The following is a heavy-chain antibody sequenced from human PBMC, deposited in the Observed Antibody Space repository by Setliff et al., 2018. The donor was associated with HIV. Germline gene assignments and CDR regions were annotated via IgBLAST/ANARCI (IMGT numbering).Heavy chain of an antibody. CDR2: IYASGSI. V-gene: IGHV4-4*07. Sequence: PSETLSLTCTVSGGSFSSYHWSWIRHRAGKGLEWIGHIYASGSIKYNPSLESRVTMSVDTSRTQFSLKLRSVTAADTAVYYCARVGASGVPSTMDYYYYMDVWGKGTTVTVSS. CDR1: GGSFSSYH. D-gene: IGHD3-10*01. J-gene: IGHJ6*03. CDR3: ARVGASGVPSTMDYYYYMDV.